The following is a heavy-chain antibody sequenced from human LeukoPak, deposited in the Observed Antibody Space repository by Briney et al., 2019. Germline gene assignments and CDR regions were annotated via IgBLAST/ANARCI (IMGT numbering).Heavy chain of an antibody. CDR2: ISYDGSNK. V-gene: IGHV3-30*18. J-gene: IGHJ4*02. D-gene: IGHD6-6*01. CDR3: AKGGYSSSSLDY. CDR1: GFTFSSYG. Sequence: GGSLRLSCAASGFTFSSYGMHWVRQAPGKGLEWVAVISYDGSNKYYADSVKGRFTISRDNSKNTLYLQMNSLRAEDTAVYYCAKGGYSSSSLDYWGQGTLVTVSS.